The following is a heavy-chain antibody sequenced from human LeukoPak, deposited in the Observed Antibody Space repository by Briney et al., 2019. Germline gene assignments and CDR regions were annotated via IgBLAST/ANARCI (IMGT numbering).Heavy chain of an antibody. CDR2: IKQDGSEK. D-gene: IGHD1-7*01. J-gene: IGHJ4*02. Sequence: GGSLRLSCAASGFTFSSYWMSWVRQAPGKGLEWVANIKQDGSEKYYVDSVKGRFTISRDNAKNSLYLQMNSLRAEDTAVYYCAKDPGLELRPLYFDYWGQGTLVTVSS. CDR3: AKDPGLELRPLYFDY. V-gene: IGHV3-7*01. CDR1: GFTFSSYW.